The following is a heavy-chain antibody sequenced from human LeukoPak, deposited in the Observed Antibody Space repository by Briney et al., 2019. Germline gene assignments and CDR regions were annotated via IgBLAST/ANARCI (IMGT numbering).Heavy chain of an antibody. CDR3: ARQVWFGGEADY. CDR2: INHSGST. D-gene: IGHD3-10*01. Sequence: SETLSLTCAVYGGSFSGYYWSWIRQPPGKWLEWIVEINHSGSTNYNPSLTSRVTISVDTSKNQFSLKLSSVTAADTAVYYCARQVWFGGEADYWGQGTLVTVS. V-gene: IGHV4-34*01. J-gene: IGHJ4*02. CDR1: GGSFSGYY.